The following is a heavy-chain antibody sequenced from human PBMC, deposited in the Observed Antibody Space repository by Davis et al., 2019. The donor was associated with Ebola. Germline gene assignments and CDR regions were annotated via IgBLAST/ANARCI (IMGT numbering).Heavy chain of an antibody. V-gene: IGHV3-23*01. CDR1: GFIFSSYA. J-gene: IGHJ6*02. D-gene: IGHD3-9*01. CDR2: ISGSGGST. CDR3: AKPPCLYGILTGRSPCYYYYGMDV. Sequence: PGGSLTLSCAASGFIFSSYAMSWVRQAPGKGLEWVSAISGSGGSTYYADSVKGRFTISRDHSKNTLYLQMHSLRAEDTAVYYCAKPPCLYGILTGRSPCYYYYGMDVWGQGTTVTVSS.